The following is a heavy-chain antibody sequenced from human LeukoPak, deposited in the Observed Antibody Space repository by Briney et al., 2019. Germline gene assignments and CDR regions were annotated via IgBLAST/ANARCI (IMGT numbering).Heavy chain of an antibody. J-gene: IGHJ3*02. V-gene: IGHV1-2*02. Sequence: ASVKVSCKASGYTFTGSYMFWVRQAPGQGLEWMGWINPNTGDANYAQKFQGRVTMTRDTSISTAYMELYRLTPDDTAMFYCARSQRPGYSSSWYLGAGFDIWGQGTMVTVSS. CDR2: INPNTGDA. CDR1: GYTFTGSY. D-gene: IGHD6-13*01. CDR3: ARSQRPGYSSSWYLGAGFDI.